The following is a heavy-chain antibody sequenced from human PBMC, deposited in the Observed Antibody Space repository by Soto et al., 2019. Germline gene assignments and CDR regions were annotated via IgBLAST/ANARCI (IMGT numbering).Heavy chain of an antibody. D-gene: IGHD3-3*01. CDR2: IGTAGDT. V-gene: IGHV3-13*01. CDR1: GFTVSSYD. J-gene: IGHJ3*02. Sequence: WGSLRLSCAASGFTVSSYDMHWVRQATGKGLEVVSAIGTAGDTYYLGSVKGRFTISRENAKNSLYLQRNRLRAGHTAVYYRARGKYYNIWSGYSLDAFDIWGQGTMVTGSS. CDR3: ARGKYYNIWSGYSLDAFDI.